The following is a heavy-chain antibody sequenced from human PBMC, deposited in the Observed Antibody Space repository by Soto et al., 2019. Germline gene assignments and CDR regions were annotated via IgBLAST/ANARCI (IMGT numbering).Heavy chain of an antibody. V-gene: IGHV3-30*18. CDR1: GFTFSSYG. D-gene: IGHD1-26*01. Sequence: QVQLVESGGGVVQPGRSLRLSCAASGFTFSSYGMHWVRQAPGKGLEWVAVISYDGSNKYYADSVKGRFTISRDNSKNTLYLQMNSLRAEDTAVYYCAKVGGSYGDADYYYYYGMDVWGQGTTVTVS. J-gene: IGHJ6*02. CDR2: ISYDGSNK. CDR3: AKVGGSYGDADYYYYYGMDV.